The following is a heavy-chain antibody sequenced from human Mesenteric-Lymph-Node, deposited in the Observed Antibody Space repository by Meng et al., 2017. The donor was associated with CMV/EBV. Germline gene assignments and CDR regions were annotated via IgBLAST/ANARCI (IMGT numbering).Heavy chain of an antibody. V-gene: IGHV3-9*01. Sequence: GGSLRLSCAASGFTFDDYAMHWVRQAPGKGLEWVSGISWNSGSIGYADSVKGRFTISRDNAKNTLYLQVNSLRAEDTAVYYCSREAAAGSFDPWGQGTLVTVSS. CDR3: SREAAAGSFDP. CDR1: GFTFDDYA. D-gene: IGHD6-13*01. J-gene: IGHJ5*02. CDR2: ISWNSGSI.